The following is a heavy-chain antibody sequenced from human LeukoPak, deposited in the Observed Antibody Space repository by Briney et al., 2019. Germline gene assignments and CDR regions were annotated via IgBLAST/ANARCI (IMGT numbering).Heavy chain of an antibody. V-gene: IGHV4-39*07. D-gene: IGHD1-26*01. CDR1: GGSIRSSTDY. Sequence: SETLSLTCTVSGGSIRSSTDYWGWIRQPPGKEMEWIGSIYYSGSTYYNPSLESRVTISLDTSKNQFSLRLNSVTAADTAVYYCARARKGATDLDYWGQGTLFTVSS. CDR2: IYYSGST. J-gene: IGHJ4*02. CDR3: ARARKGATDLDY.